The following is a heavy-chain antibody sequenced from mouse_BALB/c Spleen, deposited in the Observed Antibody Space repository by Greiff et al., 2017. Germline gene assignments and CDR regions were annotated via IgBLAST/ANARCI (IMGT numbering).Heavy chain of an antibody. CDR1: GYTFTSYW. V-gene: IGHV1-7*01. CDR2: INPSTGYT. D-gene: IGHD1-2*01. Sequence: VQLQQSGAELAKPGASVKMSCKASGYTFTSYWMHWVKQRPGQGLEWIGYINPSTGYTEYNQKFMDKATLTADKSSSTAYMQLSSLTSEDSAVYYCARGGIRLRVDYWGQGTTLTGSS. J-gene: IGHJ2*01. CDR3: ARGGIRLRVDY.